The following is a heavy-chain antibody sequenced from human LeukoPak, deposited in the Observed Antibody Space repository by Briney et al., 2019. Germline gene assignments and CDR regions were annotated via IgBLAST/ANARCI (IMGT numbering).Heavy chain of an antibody. CDR3: ARNENSGWGYFDY. CDR1: GFTFSSYT. CDR2: IGGSNGIT. D-gene: IGHD5-12*01. V-gene: IGHV3-23*01. J-gene: IGHJ4*02. Sequence: GGSLRLSCAASGFTFSSYTMSWVRQAPGKGLEWVSVIGGSNGITFYVGSVKGRFTISRDNSKDTLYLQMNSLRAEDTAVYYCARNENSGWGYFDYWGQGTLVTVSS.